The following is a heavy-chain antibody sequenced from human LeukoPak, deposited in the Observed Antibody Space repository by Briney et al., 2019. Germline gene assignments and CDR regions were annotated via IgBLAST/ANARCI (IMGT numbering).Heavy chain of an antibody. D-gene: IGHD2-15*01. J-gene: IGHJ4*02. Sequence: GGSLRLSCAASGFTFSNYWMTWVRQAPGKGLEWVANIKQDGSEKYYVDSVKGRFTISRDNAKNSLYLQMNSLRAEDTALYYCAREDQPRGTFDYWGQGILVTVSS. CDR3: AREDQPRGTFDY. V-gene: IGHV3-7*05. CDR2: IKQDGSEK. CDR1: GFTFSNYW.